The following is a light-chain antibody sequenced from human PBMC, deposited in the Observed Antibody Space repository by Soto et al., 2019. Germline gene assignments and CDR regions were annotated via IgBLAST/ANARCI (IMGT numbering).Light chain of an antibody. Sequence: IVLTQSPGTLALSPGERATISCRASQSVSSNYLAWYQQKPGQAPRLLISPASNRASGIPDRFGGSGSGTAFTLTVSRLEPEDFAVYYCQHYGSAPWTFGQGTKVEI. CDR3: QHYGSAPWT. CDR2: PAS. V-gene: IGKV3-20*01. J-gene: IGKJ1*01. CDR1: QSVSSNY.